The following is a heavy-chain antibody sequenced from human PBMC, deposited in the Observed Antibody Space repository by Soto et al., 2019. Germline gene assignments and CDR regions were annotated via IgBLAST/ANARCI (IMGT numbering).Heavy chain of an antibody. D-gene: IGHD3-10*01. V-gene: IGHV3-21*01. Sequence: GGSLRLSCAASGFTFSTYTMNWVRQAPGKGLEWISSISSGSSYIYYAGSVKGRFTISRDNAKNSLFLQVSSLRADDTAVYYCARDILSGGAYPDSWGQGTKVTVSS. CDR1: GFTFSTYT. J-gene: IGHJ5*01. CDR3: ARDILSGGAYPDS. CDR2: ISSGSSYI.